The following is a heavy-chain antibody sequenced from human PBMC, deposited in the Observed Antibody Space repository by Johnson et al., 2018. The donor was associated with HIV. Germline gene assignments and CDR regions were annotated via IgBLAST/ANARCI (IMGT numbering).Heavy chain of an antibody. Sequence: VQLVESGGGVVQPGKSLRIYCAVSGFAFSSYGMSWVRQAPGKGLEWVSDISASGDATYYADSVKGRFTISRDNSKNTLYLQMNSLRPEDTAVYYCARGTEGDGAFDIWGQGTMVTVSS. J-gene: IGHJ3*02. D-gene: IGHD1-1*01. V-gene: IGHV3-23*04. CDR1: GFAFSSYG. CDR3: ARGTEGDGAFDI. CDR2: ISASGDAT.